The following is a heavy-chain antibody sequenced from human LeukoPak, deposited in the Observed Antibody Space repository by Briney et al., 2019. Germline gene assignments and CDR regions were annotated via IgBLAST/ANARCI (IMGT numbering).Heavy chain of an antibody. CDR2: ISSSSATI. V-gene: IGHV3-48*01. CDR1: GFSLSAYN. D-gene: IGHD6-6*01. J-gene: IGHJ6*03. CDR3: ARDRHVPGLYYYYMDV. Sequence: GGSLRLSCEGSGFSLSAYNMNWVRLAPGKGLESFSYISSSSATIFYADSVKGRFTISRDNAKNSLYLQMNSLRPEDTAVYFRARDRHVPGLYYYYMDVWGKGTPATVSS.